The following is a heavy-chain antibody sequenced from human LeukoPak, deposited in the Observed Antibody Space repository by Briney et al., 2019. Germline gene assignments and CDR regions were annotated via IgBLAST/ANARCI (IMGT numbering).Heavy chain of an antibody. CDR1: GFTFSSYA. CDR2: ISYDGSNK. J-gene: IGHJ4*02. Sequence: GGSLRLSCAASGFTFSSYAMHWVRQAPGKGLEWVAVISYDGSNKYYADSVKGRFTISRDNSKNTLYLQMNSLRAEDTAVYYCAREPPGGVYFDYWGQGTLVTVSS. V-gene: IGHV3-30-3*01. CDR3: AREPPGGVYFDY. D-gene: IGHD3-10*01.